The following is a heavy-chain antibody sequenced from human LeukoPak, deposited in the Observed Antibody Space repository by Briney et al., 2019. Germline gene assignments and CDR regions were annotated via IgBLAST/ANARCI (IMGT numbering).Heavy chain of an antibody. J-gene: IGHJ4*02. D-gene: IGHD2-2*02. V-gene: IGHV4-38-2*01. CDR2: IYHSGST. CDR3: ASEHRGYCSSTSCYTGVDY. Sequence: SETLSLTCAVSGYSISSGYYWAWIRQPPGKGLEWIGSIYHSGSTYYNPSLKSRVTISVDTSKNQFSLKLSSVTAADTAVYYCASEHRGYCSSTSCYTGVDYWGQGTLVTVSS. CDR1: GYSISSGYY.